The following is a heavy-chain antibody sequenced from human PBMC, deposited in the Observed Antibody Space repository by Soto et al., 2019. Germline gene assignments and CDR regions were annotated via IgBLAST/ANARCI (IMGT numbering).Heavy chain of an antibody. CDR2: IYSSGTT. CDR3: ARGITGTTFDY. CDR1: GFTVSNNY. J-gene: IGHJ4*02. V-gene: IGHV3-53*01. D-gene: IGHD1-20*01. Sequence: GSLRLSCAASGFTVSNNYMSWVRQAPGRGLEWVSVIYSSGTTYYADSVKGRFTISRDDSKNTLYLQMNSLRAEDTAVYYCARGITGTTFDYWGQGTLVTVSS.